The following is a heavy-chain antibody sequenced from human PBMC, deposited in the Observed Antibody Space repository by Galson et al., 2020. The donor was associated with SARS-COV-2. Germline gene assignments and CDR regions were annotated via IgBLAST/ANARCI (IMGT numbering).Heavy chain of an antibody. CDR1: GGSISSGDYY. Sequence: ETSETLSLTCTVSGGSISSGDYYWSWIRQPPGKGLEWIGYTYYSGSTYYNPSLKRRVTISVDTSKNQFSLKLSSVTAADTAVYFCARVSVRDSGLSDAFDTWGQGTMVTVSS. CDR3: ARVSVRDSGLSDAFDT. J-gene: IGHJ3*02. CDR2: TYYSGST. D-gene: IGHD2-21*01. V-gene: IGHV4-30-4*01.